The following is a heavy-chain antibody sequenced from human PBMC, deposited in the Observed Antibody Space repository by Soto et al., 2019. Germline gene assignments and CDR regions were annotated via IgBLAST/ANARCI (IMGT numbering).Heavy chain of an antibody. D-gene: IGHD4-4*01. CDR1: GFTFDDYA. Sequence: GGSLRLSCAASGFTFDDYAMHWVRQAPGKGLEWVSGISWNSGSIGYADSVKGRFTISRDNAKNSLYLQMNSLRAEDTALYYCAKDKLDYSNGAFDYWGQGTLVTVSS. CDR3: AKDKLDYSNGAFDY. V-gene: IGHV3-9*01. CDR2: ISWNSGSI. J-gene: IGHJ4*02.